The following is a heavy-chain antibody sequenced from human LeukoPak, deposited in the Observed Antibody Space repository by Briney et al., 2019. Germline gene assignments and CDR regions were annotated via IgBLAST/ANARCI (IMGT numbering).Heavy chain of an antibody. Sequence: SETLSLTCTVSGGSISSYYWSWIRQPPGKGLEWIGYIYYSGSTNYNPSLKSRVTISVDTSKNQFSLKLSSVTAADTAVYYCVGSGSYYTYYFDYWGQGTLVTVSS. J-gene: IGHJ4*02. CDR3: VGSGSYYTYYFDY. CDR1: GGSISSYY. D-gene: IGHD3-10*01. V-gene: IGHV4-59*08. CDR2: IYYSGST.